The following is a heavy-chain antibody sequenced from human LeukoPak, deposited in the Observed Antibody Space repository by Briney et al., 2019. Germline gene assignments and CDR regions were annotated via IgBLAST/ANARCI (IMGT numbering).Heavy chain of an antibody. CDR3: AGGRRSPYYYGSGSYYRH. Sequence: SETLSLTCAVYSGSFSGYYWSWIRQPPGKGLEWIGEINHSGSTNYNPSLKSRVTISVDTSKNQFSLKLSSVTAADTAVYYCAGGRRSPYYYGSGSYYRHWGQGTLVTVSS. V-gene: IGHV4-34*01. D-gene: IGHD3-10*01. CDR2: INHSGST. CDR1: SGSFSGYY. J-gene: IGHJ4*02.